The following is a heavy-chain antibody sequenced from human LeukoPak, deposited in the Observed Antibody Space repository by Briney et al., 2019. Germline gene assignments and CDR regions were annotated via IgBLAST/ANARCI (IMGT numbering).Heavy chain of an antibody. J-gene: IGHJ4*02. V-gene: IGHV3-66*01. CDR3: ARSVGGSIDDSSGYPDY. CDR2: IYSGGST. Sequence: GGSLRLSCAASGFTVSSNYMSWVRQAPGKGLEWVSVIYSGGSTYYADSVKGRFTISRDNSKNTLYLQMNSLRAEDTAVYYCARSVGGSIDDSSGYPDYWGRGTLVTVSS. CDR1: GFTVSSNY. D-gene: IGHD3-22*01.